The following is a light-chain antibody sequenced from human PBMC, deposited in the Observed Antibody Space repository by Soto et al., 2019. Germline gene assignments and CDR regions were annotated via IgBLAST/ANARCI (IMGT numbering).Light chain of an antibody. CDR3: QQYGRSPRT. Sequence: EIVLTQSPGTLSLSPGERATLSCRASQSVSSSYLAWYQQKPGQAPRLLIYGASSRDTGNPDRFSGSGSGTDFTLTISRLEPEDFEVYYCQQYGRSPRTFGQGTKVEIK. V-gene: IGKV3-20*01. J-gene: IGKJ1*01. CDR1: QSVSSSY. CDR2: GAS.